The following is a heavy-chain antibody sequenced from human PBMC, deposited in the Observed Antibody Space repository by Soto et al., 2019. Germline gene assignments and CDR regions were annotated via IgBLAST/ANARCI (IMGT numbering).Heavy chain of an antibody. CDR2: ISGSGGST. CDR1: GFTFSSYA. Sequence: GGSLRLSCAASGFTFSSYAMSWVRQAPGKGLEWVSAISGSGGSTYYADSVKGRFTISRDNSKYTLYLQMNSLRAEDTAVYYCAKGTHCSSTSCYTGGSGMDVWGQGTTVTVSS. J-gene: IGHJ6*02. V-gene: IGHV3-23*01. CDR3: AKGTHCSSTSCYTGGSGMDV. D-gene: IGHD2-2*02.